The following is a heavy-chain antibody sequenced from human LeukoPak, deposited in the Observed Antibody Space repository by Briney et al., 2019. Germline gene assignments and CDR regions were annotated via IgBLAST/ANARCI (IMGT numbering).Heavy chain of an antibody. CDR1: GGSFSGYY. V-gene: IGHV4-34*01. CDR3: ARGGYSNRNWFDP. J-gene: IGHJ5*02. D-gene: IGHD6-13*01. Sequence: SETLSLTCAVYGGSFSGYYWSWIRQPPGKGLEWIGEINHSGSTNYNPSLKSRVTISVDTSKNQFSLKLSSVTAADTAVYYCARGGYSNRNWFDPWGQGTLVTVSS. CDR2: INHSGST.